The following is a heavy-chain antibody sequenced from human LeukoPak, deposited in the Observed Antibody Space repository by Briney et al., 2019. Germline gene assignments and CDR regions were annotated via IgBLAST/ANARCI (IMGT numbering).Heavy chain of an antibody. J-gene: IGHJ6*02. CDR1: GFTFSSHG. CDR2: IWYDGSNK. CDR3: ARDPARRTSWYIYYYYGMDV. D-gene: IGHD6-13*01. Sequence: GRSLRLSCAASGFTFSSHGMHWVRQAPGKGLEWVAVIWYDGSNKYYADSVKGRFTISRDNSKNTLYLQMNSLRAEDTAVYYCARDPARRTSWYIYYYYGMDVWGQGTTVTVSS. V-gene: IGHV3-33*01.